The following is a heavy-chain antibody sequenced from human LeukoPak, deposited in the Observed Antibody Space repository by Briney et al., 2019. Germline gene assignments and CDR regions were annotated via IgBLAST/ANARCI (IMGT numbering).Heavy chain of an antibody. D-gene: IGHD3-9*01. CDR2: IIPMTGTT. CDR1: GCPFSDHG. J-gene: IGHJ4*02. Sequence: SVKVSCKASGCPFSDHGLSWVRQVPGQGLEWMGGIIPMTGTTNYAQKFQGRVTITADGVTSTAYLELSRLRSEDTAIYYCARDSYAYYDIMTGYSHFDDWGQGTLVTVSS. V-gene: IGHV1-69*01. CDR3: ARDSYAYYDIMTGYSHFDD.